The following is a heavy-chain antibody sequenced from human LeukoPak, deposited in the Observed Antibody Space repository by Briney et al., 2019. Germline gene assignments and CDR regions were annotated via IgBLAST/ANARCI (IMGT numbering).Heavy chain of an antibody. J-gene: IGHJ6*02. D-gene: IGHD2-2*01. CDR3: ASSGLYCSSTSCFEYYYYGMDV. CDR2: MNPNSGNT. CDR1: GYTFTSYD. V-gene: IGHV1-8*01. Sequence: ASVKVSCKASGYTFTSYDINWVRQAPGQGLEWMGWMNPNSGNTGYAQKFQGRVTMTRNTSISTAYMELSSLRSEDTAVYYCASSGLYCSSTSCFEYYYYGMDVWGQGTTVTVSS.